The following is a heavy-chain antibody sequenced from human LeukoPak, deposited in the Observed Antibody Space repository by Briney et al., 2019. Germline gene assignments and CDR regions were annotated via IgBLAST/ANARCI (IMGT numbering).Heavy chain of an antibody. Sequence: SVKVSCKASGGTFSSYAISWVRQAPGQGLEWMGGIIPIFGTANYAQKFQGRVTITADKSTSTAYMELSSLRSEDTAVYYCARPTSEGARSSFDYWGQGTLVTVSS. CDR2: IIPIFGTA. CDR3: ARPTSEGARSSFDY. D-gene: IGHD2-2*01. CDR1: GGTFSSYA. V-gene: IGHV1-69*06. J-gene: IGHJ4*02.